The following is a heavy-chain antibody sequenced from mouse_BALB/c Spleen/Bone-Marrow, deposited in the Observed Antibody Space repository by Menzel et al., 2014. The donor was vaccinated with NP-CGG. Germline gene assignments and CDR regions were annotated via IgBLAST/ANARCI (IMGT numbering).Heavy chain of an antibody. V-gene: IGHV5-17*02. J-gene: IGHJ4*01. CDR2: ISSGSSTI. CDR3: ARWGYYYAMDY. CDR1: GFTFSSFG. Sequence: EVKLMESGGGLVQPGGSRKLSCAASGFTFSSFGMHWVRQAPEKGLEWVAYISSGSSTIYYADTVKDRFTISRDNPKNTLFLQMTSLRSEDTAMYYCARWGYYYAMDYWGQGTSVTVSS.